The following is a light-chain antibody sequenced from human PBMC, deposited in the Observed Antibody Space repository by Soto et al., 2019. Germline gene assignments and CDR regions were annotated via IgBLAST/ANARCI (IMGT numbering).Light chain of an antibody. V-gene: IGKV3-15*01. CDR1: QSVSSY. CDR3: QQYSNWPPLYT. CDR2: DAS. J-gene: IGKJ2*01. Sequence: EIVMTQSPATLSVSPGERATLSCRASQSVSSYLAWYQQKPGLPPRLLIYDASTKATGIPDRFSGSGSGTHFTHTISSLQSADFAVYYCQQYSNWPPLYTFGRGTKLEIK.